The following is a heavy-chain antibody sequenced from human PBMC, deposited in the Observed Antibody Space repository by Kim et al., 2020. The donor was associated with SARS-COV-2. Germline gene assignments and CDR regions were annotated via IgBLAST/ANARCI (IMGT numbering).Heavy chain of an antibody. V-gene: IGHV3-23*03. Sequence: GGSLRLSCAASGFTFSSYAMSWVRQAPGKGLEWVSVIYSGGSSTYYADSVKGRFTISRDNSKNTLYLQMNSLRAEDTAVYYCAKVSLGGNSGEDYWGQGTLVTVSS. CDR3: AKVSLGGNSGEDY. CDR2: IYSGGSST. J-gene: IGHJ4*02. CDR1: GFTFSSYA. D-gene: IGHD2-21*02.